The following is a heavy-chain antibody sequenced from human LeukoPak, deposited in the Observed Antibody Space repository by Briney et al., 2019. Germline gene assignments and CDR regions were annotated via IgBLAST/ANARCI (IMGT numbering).Heavy chain of an antibody. J-gene: IGHJ5*02. D-gene: IGHD3-9*01. CDR1: GYTFTSYG. Sequence: ASVKVSCKASGYTFTSYGISWVRQAPGQGLEWMGWISAYNGNTNYAQKLQGRVTMTTDTSTSTAYMELRSLRSDDTAVYYCARDYDILTGYYKGLYPWGQGILVTVSS. V-gene: IGHV1-18*01. CDR3: ARDYDILTGYYKGLYP. CDR2: ISAYNGNT.